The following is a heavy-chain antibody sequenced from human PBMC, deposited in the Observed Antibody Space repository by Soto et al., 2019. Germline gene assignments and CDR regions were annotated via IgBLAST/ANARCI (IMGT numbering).Heavy chain of an antibody. J-gene: IGHJ4*02. CDR3: AKGHWGIAARFDY. CDR1: GFLFSSYA. Sequence: PGGSLRLSCEASGFLFSSYAMNWVRQAPGKGLEWVSAISGSGGSTYYADSVKGRFTISRDNSKNTLYLQMNSLRAEDTAVYYCAKGHWGIAARFDYWGQGTLVTVSS. CDR2: ISGSGGST. D-gene: IGHD6-6*01. V-gene: IGHV3-23*01.